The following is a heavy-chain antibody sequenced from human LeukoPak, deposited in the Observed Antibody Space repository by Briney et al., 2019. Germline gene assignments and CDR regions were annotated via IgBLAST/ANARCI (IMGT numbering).Heavy chain of an antibody. CDR2: TYPGYSHT. CDR3: ARLNYFGSTNFDY. V-gene: IGHV5-51*01. D-gene: IGHD3-10*01. J-gene: IGHJ4*02. CDR1: GCIFITYW. Sequence: GGSLQISWKGSGCIFITYWIGWGRQMPGKGLEWIGITYPGYSHTKYSPSFQGQVTISAAKSISTAYLQWSSLKASDTAMYYCARLNYFGSTNFDYWGQGTLVTVSS.